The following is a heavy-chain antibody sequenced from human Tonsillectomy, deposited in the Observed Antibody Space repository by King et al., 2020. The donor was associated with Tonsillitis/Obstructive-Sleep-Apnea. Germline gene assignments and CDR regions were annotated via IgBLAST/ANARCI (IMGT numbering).Heavy chain of an antibody. CDR1: GFTFSSCA. Sequence: VQLVESGGGLVQPGGSLRLSCAASGFTFSSCAMNWVRQAPGKGLEWVSAISGSGGSTYYADSVKGRFTISRDNSKNTLFLQVNSLGAEDTAVYYCAKDLDSRGYPYYYYGMAVWGQGTTVTVSS. CDR3: AKDLDSRGYPYYYYGMAV. V-gene: IGHV3-23*04. J-gene: IGHJ6*02. D-gene: IGHD3-22*01. CDR2: ISGSGGST.